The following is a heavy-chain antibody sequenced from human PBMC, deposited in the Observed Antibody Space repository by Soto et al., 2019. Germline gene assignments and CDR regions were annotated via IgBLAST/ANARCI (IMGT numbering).Heavy chain of an antibody. Sequence: GGSLRLSCAASGFTFSSYWMSWVRQAPGKGLEWVANIKQDGSEKYYVDSVKGRFTISRDNAKNSLYLQMNSLRAEDTAVYYCARGRLDYGDYVGAFDIWGQGTMVTVSS. J-gene: IGHJ3*02. CDR1: GFTFSSYW. V-gene: IGHV3-7*01. CDR2: IKQDGSEK. D-gene: IGHD4-17*01. CDR3: ARGRLDYGDYVGAFDI.